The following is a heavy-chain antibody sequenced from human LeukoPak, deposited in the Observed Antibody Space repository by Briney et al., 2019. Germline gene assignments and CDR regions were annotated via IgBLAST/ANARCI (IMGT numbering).Heavy chain of an antibody. CDR3: AKDAHSGTYFDY. V-gene: IGHV3-23*01. D-gene: IGHD1-26*01. CDR1: GFTFSSYD. CDR2: ISGSGGST. Sequence: GGSLRLSCAASGFTFSSYDMSWVRQAPGKGLEWVSAISGSGGSTYYADSVKGRFTISRDDSKNTLYLQMNSLRAEDTAVYYCAKDAHSGTYFDYWGQGTLVTVSS. J-gene: IGHJ4*02.